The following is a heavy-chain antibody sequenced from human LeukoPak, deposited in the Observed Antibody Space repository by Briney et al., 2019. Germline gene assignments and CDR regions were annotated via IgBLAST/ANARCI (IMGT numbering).Heavy chain of an antibody. CDR3: AREFVVWIHLYYYYYYMDV. J-gene: IGHJ6*03. CDR1: GGSISGSSYY. Sequence: SETLSLTCTVSGGSISGSSYYWGWIRQPPGKGLEWIGNIYYSGSTYYNPSLKSRVTISVDTSKNQFSLKLSSVTAADTAVYYCAREFVVWIHLYYYYYYMDVWGKGTTVTVSS. V-gene: IGHV4-39*07. D-gene: IGHD5-18*01. CDR2: IYYSGST.